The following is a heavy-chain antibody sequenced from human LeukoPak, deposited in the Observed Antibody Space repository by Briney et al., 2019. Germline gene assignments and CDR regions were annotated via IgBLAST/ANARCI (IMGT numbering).Heavy chain of an antibody. CDR2: MHQSGIT. V-gene: IGHV4-4*02. J-gene: IGHJ4*02. D-gene: IGHD3-10*01. CDR3: ASADYYRIDF. CDR1: GGSISSSDW. Sequence: PSETLSLTCTVSGGSISSSDWWSWVRQPPGKGLEWIGEMHQSGITNYNPSLKSRVTMSLDKAKKQFSLKLGSVTAADTSVYFCASADYYRIDFWGQGTLVTVSS.